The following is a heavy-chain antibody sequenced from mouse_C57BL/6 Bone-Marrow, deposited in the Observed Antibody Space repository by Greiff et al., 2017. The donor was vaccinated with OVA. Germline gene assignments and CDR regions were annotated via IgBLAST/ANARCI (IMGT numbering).Heavy chain of an antibody. Sequence: VQRVESGPGLVAPSQSLSITCTVSGFSLTSYCVDWVRQPPGKGLEWLGVIWGGGSTNYNSALMSRPSISEDNSRRQVFLKMSRLQTDDTAMYYCASSYAMDYWGQGTSVTVSA. CDR3: ASSYAMDY. V-gene: IGHV2-9*01. CDR2: IWGGGST. J-gene: IGHJ4*01. CDR1: GFSLTSYC.